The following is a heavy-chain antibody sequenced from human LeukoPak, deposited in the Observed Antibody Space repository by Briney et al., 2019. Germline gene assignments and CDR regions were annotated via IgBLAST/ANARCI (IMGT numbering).Heavy chain of an antibody. Sequence: SPILSWWETGLKGKSLAMGGVRHITEKGLEWVSSIFPSGGEIHYADSVRGRFTISRDNSKSTLSLQMNSLRAEDTAIYYCATYRQVLLHFESWGQGTLVTVSS. CDR2: IFPSGGEI. J-gene: IGHJ4*02. D-gene: IGHD2-8*02. CDR3: ATYRQVLLHFES. V-gene: IGHV3-23*01. CDR1: GLKGKSLA.